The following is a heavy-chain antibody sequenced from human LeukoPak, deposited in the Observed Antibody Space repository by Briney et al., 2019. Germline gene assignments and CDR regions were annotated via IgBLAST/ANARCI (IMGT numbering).Heavy chain of an antibody. CDR1: GGSISSGGYY. Sequence: SETLSLTCTVSGGSISSGGYYWSWIRQHPGKGLEWIGYIYYSGSTYYNPSLKSRVTISADTSKNQFSLKLSSVTAADTAVYYCARGTTVVTPEYFQHWGQGTLVTVSS. J-gene: IGHJ1*01. CDR2: IYYSGST. D-gene: IGHD4-23*01. CDR3: ARGTTVVTPEYFQH. V-gene: IGHV4-31*03.